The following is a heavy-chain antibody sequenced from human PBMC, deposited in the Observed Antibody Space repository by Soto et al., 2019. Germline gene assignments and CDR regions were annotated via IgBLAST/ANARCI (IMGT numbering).Heavy chain of an antibody. D-gene: IGHD3-9*01. V-gene: IGHV1-69*13. J-gene: IGHJ3*02. Sequence: ASVKVSCKASGGTFSSYAISWVRQAPGQGLEWMGGIIPIFGTANYAQKFQGRVTITADESTSTAYMKLSSLRSEDTAVYYCARDGAHYDILTGYYSRGAFDIWGQGTMVTVSS. CDR3: ARDGAHYDILTGYYSRGAFDI. CDR1: GGTFSSYA. CDR2: IIPIFGTA.